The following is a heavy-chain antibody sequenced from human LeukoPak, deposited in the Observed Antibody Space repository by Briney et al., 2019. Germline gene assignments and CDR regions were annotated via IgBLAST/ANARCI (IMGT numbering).Heavy chain of an antibody. CDR1: GYTFTSYG. Sequence: ASVKVSCKASGYTFTSYGISWVRQAPGQGLEWMGWISAYNGNTNYAQKLQGRVTMTTDTSTSTAYMELRSLRSDDTAVYYCARDIVVVPAASRPANWFDPWGQGTLVTVSS. D-gene: IGHD2-2*01. V-gene: IGHV1-18*01. J-gene: IGHJ5*02. CDR2: ISAYNGNT. CDR3: ARDIVVVPAASRPANWFDP.